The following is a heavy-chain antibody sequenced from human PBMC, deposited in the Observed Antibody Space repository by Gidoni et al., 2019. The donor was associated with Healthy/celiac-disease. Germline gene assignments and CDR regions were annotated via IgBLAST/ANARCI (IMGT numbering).Heavy chain of an antibody. CDR3: VPVPNYGMDV. Sequence: EVQLVESGGGLVQPGASLSLSCSPSGFTFSSYAMHWVRQAPGKGLEYVSAISSNGGSTYYADAVKGRFTISRDNSKNTLYLQMSSLRAEDTAVYYCVPVPNYGMDVWGQGTTVTVSS. J-gene: IGHJ6*02. CDR2: ISSNGGST. CDR1: GFTFSSYA. V-gene: IGHV3-64D*06. D-gene: IGHD2-2*01.